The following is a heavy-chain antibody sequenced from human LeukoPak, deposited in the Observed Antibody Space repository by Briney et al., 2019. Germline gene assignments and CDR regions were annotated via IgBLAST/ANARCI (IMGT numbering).Heavy chain of an antibody. CDR1: GFTFDDYA. J-gene: IGHJ3*02. D-gene: IGHD6-13*01. CDR2: VSWNSGSI. Sequence: PGRSLRLSCAASGFTFDDYAMHWVRQAPGKGLEWVSGVSWNSGSIGYADSVKGRFTISRDNAKNSLYLQMNSLRAEDTALYYCAKDIRLAAAGTTHAFDIWGQGTMVTVSS. CDR3: AKDIRLAAAGTTHAFDI. V-gene: IGHV3-9*01.